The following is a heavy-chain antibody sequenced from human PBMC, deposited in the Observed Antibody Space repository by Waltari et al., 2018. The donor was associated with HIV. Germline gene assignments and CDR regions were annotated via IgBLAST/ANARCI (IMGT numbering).Heavy chain of an antibody. CDR3: AREDGHYIQVPGI. D-gene: IGHD1-20*01. CDR2: VYHSGST. V-gene: IGHV4-38-2*01. J-gene: IGHJ4*02. CDR1: GYSISTAYY. Sequence: QVQLQESGPGLVKPSETLSLTCAVSGYSISTAYYWGWIRQPPGKGLQWIGNVYHSGSTYFSPSLNSRVTISVDTSKNQFSLKLTSVTAADTAVYYCAREDGHYIQVPGIWGQGALVTVSS.